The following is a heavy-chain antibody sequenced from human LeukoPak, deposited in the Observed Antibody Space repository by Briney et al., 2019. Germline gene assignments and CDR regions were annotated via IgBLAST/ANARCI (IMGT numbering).Heavy chain of an antibody. CDR2: INDGSTTI. Sequence: GGSLRLSCAASGFTFSSYSMNWVRQAPGKGLELISYINDGSTTIYYADSVKGRLTISRDNAKNSLYLQMNSLRAEDTAVYYCARDKGGPDYWGQGTLVTVSS. CDR1: GFTFSSYS. CDR3: ARDKGGPDY. V-gene: IGHV3-48*01. J-gene: IGHJ4*02. D-gene: IGHD2-15*01.